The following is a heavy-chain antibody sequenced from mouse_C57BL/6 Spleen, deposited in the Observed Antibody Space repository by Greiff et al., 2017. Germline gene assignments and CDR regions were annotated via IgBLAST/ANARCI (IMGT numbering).Heavy chain of an antibody. CDR2: INPNNGGT. CDR3: ARGDYYGSSDGAY. J-gene: IGHJ3*01. D-gene: IGHD1-1*01. V-gene: IGHV1-26*01. CDR1: GYTFTDYY. Sequence: EVQLQQSGPELVKPGASVKISCKASGYTFTDYYMHWVKQRHGKSLEWIGCINPNNGGTSYTEKFKGKATLTVDTSSSTAYMALRSLTSEDSAVYSCARGDYYGSSDGAYWGQGTLVTVAA.